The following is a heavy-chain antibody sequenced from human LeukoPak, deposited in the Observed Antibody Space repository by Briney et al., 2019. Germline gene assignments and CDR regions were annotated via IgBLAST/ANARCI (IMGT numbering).Heavy chain of an antibody. CDR2: ISGSGGSA. V-gene: IGHV3-23*01. D-gene: IGHD1-26*01. J-gene: IGHJ4*02. CDR1: GFTFSSYA. Sequence: GGSLRLSCAASGFTFSSYAMSGGRQAPGKGLEWVSAISGSGGSAYYADSVKGRFTISRDNSKNTLYLQMNSLRAEDTAVYYCAKVSHGSYYDYWGQGTLVTVSS. CDR3: AKVSHGSYYDY.